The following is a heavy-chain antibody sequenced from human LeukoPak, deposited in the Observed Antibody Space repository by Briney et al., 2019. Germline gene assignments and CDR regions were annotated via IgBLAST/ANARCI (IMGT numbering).Heavy chain of an antibody. D-gene: IGHD3-10*02. CDR3: AELGITMIGGV. J-gene: IGHJ6*04. CDR2: TSFDGSDN. V-gene: IGHV3-30*04. Sequence: GGSLRLSCAASGFTFSSYAMHWVRQAPGKGLKGVAVTSFDGSDNYYADSVKGRFTISRDNSKNTLYLQMNSLRAEDTAVYYCAELGITMIGGVWGKGTTVTISS. CDR1: GFTFSSYA.